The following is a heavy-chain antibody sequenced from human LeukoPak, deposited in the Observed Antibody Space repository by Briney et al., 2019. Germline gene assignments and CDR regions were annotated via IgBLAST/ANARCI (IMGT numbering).Heavy chain of an antibody. Sequence: SETLSLTCTVSGGSISSYYWSWIRQPPGKGLEWIGYIYYSGSTNYNPSLKSRVTISVDRSKNQFSLKLSSVTAADTAVYYCARKTTSAFDIWGQGTMVTVSS. CDR2: IYYSGST. CDR3: ARKTTSAFDI. V-gene: IGHV4-59*12. CDR1: GGSISSYY. D-gene: IGHD1-1*01. J-gene: IGHJ3*02.